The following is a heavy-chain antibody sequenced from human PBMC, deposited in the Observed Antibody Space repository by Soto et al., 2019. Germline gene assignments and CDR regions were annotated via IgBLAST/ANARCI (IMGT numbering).Heavy chain of an antibody. D-gene: IGHD6-19*01. Sequence: GGSLRLSCAASGFTFSSYAMSWVRQAPGKGLEWVSAISGSGGSTYYADSVKGRFTISRDNSKNTLYLQMNSLRAEDTAVYYCARISAVADLENYYYGMDVWGQGTTVTVSS. CDR2: ISGSGGST. CDR1: GFTFSSYA. V-gene: IGHV3-23*01. J-gene: IGHJ6*02. CDR3: ARISAVADLENYYYGMDV.